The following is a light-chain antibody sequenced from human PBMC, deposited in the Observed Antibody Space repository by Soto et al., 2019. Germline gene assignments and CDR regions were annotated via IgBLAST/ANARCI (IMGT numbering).Light chain of an antibody. V-gene: IGLV2-14*03. J-gene: IGLJ1*01. Sequence: QAVLTQPASVSASPGQSITISCTGTSSDVGGSNFVSLYQQHPGKPPKLIIYDVATRPSGVSNRFSGSKSGSTASLIISRLQTEDEADYYCVSFTSSTTYVFGSGTKVTVL. CDR3: VSFTSSTTYV. CDR2: DVA. CDR1: SSDVGGSNF.